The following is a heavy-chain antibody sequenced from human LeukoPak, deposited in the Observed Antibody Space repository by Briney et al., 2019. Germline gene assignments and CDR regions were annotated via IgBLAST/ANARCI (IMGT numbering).Heavy chain of an antibody. CDR2: IWYDGSNK. CDR3: AKDYSSSWKGYFDY. CDR1: GFTFSTYG. D-gene: IGHD6-13*01. J-gene: IGHJ4*02. V-gene: IGHV3-33*06. Sequence: AGGSLRLSCAASGFTFSTYGMHWVRQAPGKGLEWVAVIWYDGSNKYYADSVKGRFTISRDNSKNTLYLQMNSLRAEDTAVYYCAKDYSSSWKGYFDYWGQGTLVTVSS.